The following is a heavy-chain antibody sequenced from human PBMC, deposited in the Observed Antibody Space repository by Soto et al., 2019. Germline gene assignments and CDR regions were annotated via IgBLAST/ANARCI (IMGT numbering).Heavy chain of an antibody. CDR2: IYHSGTT. D-gene: IGHD3-9*01. J-gene: IGHJ5*02. CDR3: ASQRLAMTGKRWFDT. Sequence: QVQLQESGPGLVKASGTLSLTCAVSGGSISTSNWWTWIRQSPGKGLEWIGEIYHSGTTYYNPSLKRRVRISVDKSNNHFSLELSSVTAADTAMYYCASQRLAMTGKRWFDTWGQGTLVTVSS. V-gene: IGHV4-4*02. CDR1: GGSISTSNW.